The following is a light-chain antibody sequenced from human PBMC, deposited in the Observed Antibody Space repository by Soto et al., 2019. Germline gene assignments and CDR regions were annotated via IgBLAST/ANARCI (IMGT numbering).Light chain of an antibody. V-gene: IGLV2-14*01. J-gene: IGLJ2*01. CDR1: MRDVGAYNL. Sequence: QSALTQPASVSGSPGQSITISCAGTMRDVGAYNLVSWYQQHPGRAPKLIIYEVRNRPSGISFRFSGSKSGNTASLTISGLQAEDEADYYCSSYTTNSSLIFGGGTKLTVL. CDR2: EVR. CDR3: SSYTTNSSLI.